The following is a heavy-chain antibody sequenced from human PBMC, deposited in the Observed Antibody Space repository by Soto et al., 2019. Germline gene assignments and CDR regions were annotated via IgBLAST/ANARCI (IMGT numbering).Heavy chain of an antibody. V-gene: IGHV4-61*08. D-gene: IGHD1-26*01. CDR3: ARVKRSTSRLDP. CDR2: VYYSGST. J-gene: IGHJ5*02. Sequence: PSETLSLTCSVSGDSVSNGAYYWSWIRQPPGKGLEWIGYVYYSGSTSYNPSLETGVTISVDTSKNQFSLKLTSVTPADAAIYYCARVKRSTSRLDPWGQGTLVTVS. CDR1: GDSVSNGAYY.